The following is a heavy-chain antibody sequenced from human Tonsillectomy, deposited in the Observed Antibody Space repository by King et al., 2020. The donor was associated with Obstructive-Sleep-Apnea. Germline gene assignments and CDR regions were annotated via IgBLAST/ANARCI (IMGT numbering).Heavy chain of an antibody. J-gene: IGHJ4*02. CDR3: ARGPSLGEENDY. CDR2: IYYSGST. V-gene: IGHV4-38-2*02. D-gene: IGHD2-21*01. CDR1: GNSISTSFY. Sequence: VQLQESGPGLVKPSETLSLTCTVSGNSISTSFYWSWLRQPPGKGLEWIGSIYYSGSTYYNPSLKSRVTISVDTSKNQFSLNLSSVTAADTAVYYCARGPSLGEENDYWGQGTLVTVSS.